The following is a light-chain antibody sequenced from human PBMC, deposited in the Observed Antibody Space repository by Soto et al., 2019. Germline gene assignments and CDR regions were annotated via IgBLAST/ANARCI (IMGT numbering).Light chain of an antibody. CDR3: QHYDNLPT. CDR2: DAS. CDR1: QDIIDY. Sequence: DVQMTQSPSSLSASVGDRVTITCQASQDIIDYLNWYQQKPGKAPXLLIYDASNLETGVPSRFSGSGSGTDFTFTISSLQPEDIATYYCQHYDNLPTFGGGTKVDIK. J-gene: IGKJ4*01. V-gene: IGKV1-33*01.